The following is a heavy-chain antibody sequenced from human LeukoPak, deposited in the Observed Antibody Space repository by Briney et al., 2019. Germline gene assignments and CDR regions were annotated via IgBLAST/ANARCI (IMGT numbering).Heavy chain of an antibody. CDR3: ATENSGSYYGYFDS. V-gene: IGHV3-33*01. D-gene: IGHD1-26*01. CDR1: GFTFSGYG. J-gene: IGHJ4*03. Sequence: GGSLRLSCAASGFTFSGYGMHWVRQAPGKGLEWVAVMWHAGSNTFYADSVQGRFTISRDNSKTKLYLQMNSLRADDTAVYYCATENSGSYYGYFDSWGQGTLVTVSS. CDR2: MWHAGSNT.